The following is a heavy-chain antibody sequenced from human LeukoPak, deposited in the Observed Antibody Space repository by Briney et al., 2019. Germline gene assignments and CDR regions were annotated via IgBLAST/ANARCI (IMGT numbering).Heavy chain of an antibody. CDR2: ISGSGGST. CDR3: AKDTCSSTSCYFDY. J-gene: IGHJ4*02. V-gene: IGHV3-23*01. Sequence: GGSLRLSCAASGFTFSSYAMSWVSQAPGKRLEWVSAISGSGGSTYYADSVKGRFTISRDNSKNTLYLQMNSLRAEDTAVYYCAKDTCSSTSCYFDYWGQGTLFTVSS. CDR1: GFTFSSYA. D-gene: IGHD2-2*01.